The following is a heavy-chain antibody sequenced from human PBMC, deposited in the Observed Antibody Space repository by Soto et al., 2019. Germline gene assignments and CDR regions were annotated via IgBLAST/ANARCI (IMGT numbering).Heavy chain of an antibody. D-gene: IGHD5-18*01. Sequence: SETLSLTCTVSGGSISSSSYYWGWIRQPPGKGLEWIGSIYYSGSTYYNPSLKSRVTISVDTSKNQFSLKLSSVTAADTAVYYCARHDRGYSYGHNWFDPWGQGTLVT. V-gene: IGHV4-39*01. CDR3: ARHDRGYSYGHNWFDP. J-gene: IGHJ5*02. CDR2: IYYSGST. CDR1: GGSISSSSYY.